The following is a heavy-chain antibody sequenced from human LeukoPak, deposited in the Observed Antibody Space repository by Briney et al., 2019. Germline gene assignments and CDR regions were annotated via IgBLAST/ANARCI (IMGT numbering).Heavy chain of an antibody. CDR2: IKQDTYEK. CDR3: VRDEGVDRFGVVIEEYFDK. Sequence: GGSLRLSCAASGFIFSRYWMSWVRQAPGKGLEWVANIKQDTYEKYYVDSVKGRFTISRDNAKNSLYLQMNSLRAEDTAVYYCVRDEGVDRFGVVIEEYFDKWGQGTLVTVSS. D-gene: IGHD3-3*01. V-gene: IGHV3-7*01. J-gene: IGHJ4*02. CDR1: GFIFSRYW.